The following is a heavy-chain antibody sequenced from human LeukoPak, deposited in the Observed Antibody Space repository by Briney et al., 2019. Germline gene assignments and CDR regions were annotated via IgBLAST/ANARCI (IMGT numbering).Heavy chain of an antibody. J-gene: IGHJ4*02. CDR3: AKHGYSGWYLDY. D-gene: IGHD6-19*01. CDR1: GFTFSIYA. Sequence: GGSLRLSCAASGFTFSIYAMSWVRQAPGKGLEWVSGISGSATGAYYADSVKGRFTISRDNSKNTLYLQMNSLRAEDTAVYYCAKHGYSGWYLDYWGQGTLVTVSS. V-gene: IGHV3-23*01. CDR2: ISGSATGA.